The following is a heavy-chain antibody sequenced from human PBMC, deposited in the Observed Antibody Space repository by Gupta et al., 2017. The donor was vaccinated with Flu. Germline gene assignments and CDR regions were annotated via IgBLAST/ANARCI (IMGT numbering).Heavy chain of an antibody. Sequence: EVQLVESGGGLVKPGGSLRLSCAASGCTFISYGMNWVRQAPGKGLEWVSSIISSSSYIYYADSVKGRLTTSRDNAKNALDLPMNRLRAEAPAVYYCARYLYSGSYYYYGMDVWGQGTTVTVSS. CDR3: ARYLYSGSYYYYGMDV. D-gene: IGHD2-8*01. J-gene: IGHJ6*02. CDR1: GCTFISYG. V-gene: IGHV3-21*01. CDR2: IISSSSYI.